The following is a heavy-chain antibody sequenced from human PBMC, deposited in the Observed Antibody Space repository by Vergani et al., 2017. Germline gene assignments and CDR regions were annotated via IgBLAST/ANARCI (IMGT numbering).Heavy chain of an antibody. CDR2: INPNSGGT. J-gene: IGHJ5*02. CDR1: GYTFSTYG. Sequence: QVQLVQSGAEVKKPGASVKVSCKASGYTFSTYGISWVRQAPGQGLEWMGWINPNSGGTNYAQKFQGRVTMTRDTSISTAYMELSRLRSDDTAVYYCARAIVVVVAASGGNWFDPWGQGTLVTVSS. D-gene: IGHD2-15*01. CDR3: ARAIVVVVAASGGNWFDP. V-gene: IGHV1-2*02.